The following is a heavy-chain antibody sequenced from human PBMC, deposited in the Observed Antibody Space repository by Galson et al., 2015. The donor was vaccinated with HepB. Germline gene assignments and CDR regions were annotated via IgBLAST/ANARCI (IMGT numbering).Heavy chain of an antibody. Sequence: SVKVSCKASGGTFNNFGINWIRQAPGQGLEWLGGIIPNFRTANYQQDFQGRLTMTVDESTNTAYMELSSLTSDDTAIYFCARDRDGYNFWYFDLWSRGTLVT. CDR1: GGTFNNFG. D-gene: IGHD5-24*01. V-gene: IGHV1-69*13. CDR3: ARDRDGYNFWYFDL. CDR2: IIPNFRTA. J-gene: IGHJ2*01.